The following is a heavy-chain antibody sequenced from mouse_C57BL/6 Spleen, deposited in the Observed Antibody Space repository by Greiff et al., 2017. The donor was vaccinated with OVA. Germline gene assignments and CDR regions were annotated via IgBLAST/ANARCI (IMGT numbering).Heavy chain of an antibody. D-gene: IGHD2-5*01. J-gene: IGHJ2*01. CDR3: ARTGYSNLFDY. CDR2: ISSGSSTI. Sequence: EVKLMESGGGLVKPGGSLKLSCAASGFTFSDYGMHWVRQAPEKGLEWVAYISSGSSTIYYADTVKGRFTISRDNAKNTLFLQMTSLRSEDTAMYYCARTGYSNLFDYWGQGTTLTVSS. V-gene: IGHV5-17*01. CDR1: GFTFSDYG.